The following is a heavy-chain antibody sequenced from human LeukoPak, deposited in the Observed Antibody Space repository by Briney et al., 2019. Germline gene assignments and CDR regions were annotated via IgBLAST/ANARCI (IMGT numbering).Heavy chain of an antibody. V-gene: IGHV3-23*01. CDR3: ARESPYGDRYYYYYYYMDV. CDR2: ISGSGGST. CDR1: GFTFSSYA. J-gene: IGHJ6*03. D-gene: IGHD4-17*01. Sequence: GGSLRLSCAASGFTFSSYAMSWVRQAPGKGLEWVSAISGSGGSTYYADSVKGRLTISRDNSKNTLYLQMNSLRAEDTAVYYCARESPYGDRYYYYYYYMDVWGKGTTVTVSS.